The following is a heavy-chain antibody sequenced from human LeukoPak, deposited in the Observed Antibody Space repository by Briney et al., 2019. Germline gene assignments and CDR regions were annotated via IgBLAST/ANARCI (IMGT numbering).Heavy chain of an antibody. V-gene: IGHV1-18*04. CDR3: ARDGSSSGWYGFDY. J-gene: IGHJ4*02. CDR1: GYTFTSYG. Sequence: ASVKVSCKASGYTFTSYGISWVRQAPGQGLEWMGWIRGHNGDTKYAQKLQGRVTMTTDTSTTTAYMELKSLRSDDTAVYYCARDGSSSGWYGFDYWGQGTQVTVSS. CDR2: IRGHNGDT. D-gene: IGHD6-19*01.